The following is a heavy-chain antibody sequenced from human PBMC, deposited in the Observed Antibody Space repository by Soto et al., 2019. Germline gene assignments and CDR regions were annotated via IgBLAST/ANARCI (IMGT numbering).Heavy chain of an antibody. D-gene: IGHD6-13*01. V-gene: IGHV3-74*01. CDR2: INSDGSST. J-gene: IGHJ4*02. CDR3: ASKHSSRAFDY. Sequence: EVQLVESGGGLVQPGGSLRLSCAASGFTFSSYWMHWVRQAPGKGLVWVSRINSDGSSTTYAVSVKGRFTISRDNAKNTVYLQMNSLRAEDTAVYYCASKHSSRAFDYWGQGTLVTVSS. CDR1: GFTFSSYW.